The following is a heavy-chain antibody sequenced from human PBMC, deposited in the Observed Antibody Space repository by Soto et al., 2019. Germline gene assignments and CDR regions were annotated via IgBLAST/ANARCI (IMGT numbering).Heavy chain of an antibody. CDR1: AYTFTSYG. J-gene: IGHJ4*02. Sequence: GASVKVSCKASAYTFTSYGISWVRQAPGQGLEWMGGISGYNGDRNYAQKFQGRFTLVADTSTSTAYMELNSLTYEDTAVYYCARDKGYCSDTSCPDFDYWGQGTLVTVSS. CDR2: ISGYNGDR. D-gene: IGHD2-15*01. V-gene: IGHV1-18*01. CDR3: ARDKGYCSDTSCPDFDY.